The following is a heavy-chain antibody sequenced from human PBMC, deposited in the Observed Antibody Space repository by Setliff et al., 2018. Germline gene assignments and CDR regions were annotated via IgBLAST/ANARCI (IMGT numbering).Heavy chain of an antibody. J-gene: IGHJ4*02. CDR1: GGSFTNYY. Sequence: ETLSLTCTVYGGSFTNYYWGWIRQSPGKGLEWIGEINHSGSTNYNPSLKSRLTISVGASTNQFSLKLYSVTAADTAVYYCRYWSGYYNNDYWGQGTLGTVSS. CDR2: INHSGST. CDR3: RYWSGYYNNDY. V-gene: IGHV4-34*01. D-gene: IGHD3-3*01.